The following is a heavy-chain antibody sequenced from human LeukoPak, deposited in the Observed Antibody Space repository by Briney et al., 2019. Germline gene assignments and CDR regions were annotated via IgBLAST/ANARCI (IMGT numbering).Heavy chain of an antibody. Sequence: GGSLRLSCAASGFTFSTYSMNWVRQAPGKGLEWVSSISSSGSYIYYADSVKGRFTISRDNAKNSLYLQMNSLRAEDTAVYYCASGRDPLDYWGQGNPGHRLL. J-gene: IGHJ4*02. V-gene: IGHV3-21*01. CDR2: ISSSGSYI. D-gene: IGHD1-26*01. CDR1: GFTFSTYS. CDR3: ASGRDPLDY.